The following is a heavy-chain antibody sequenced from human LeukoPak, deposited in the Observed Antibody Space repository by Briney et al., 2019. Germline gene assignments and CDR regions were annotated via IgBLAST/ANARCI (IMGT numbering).Heavy chain of an antibody. V-gene: IGHV3-21*01. CDR3: AREIVGTTTLFDY. CDR2: ISSSSSDI. D-gene: IGHD1-26*01. J-gene: IGHJ4*02. Sequence: GGSLRLSCAASGFTFSTYSMNWVRQAPGKGLEWASSISSSSSDIYYADSVKGRFTISRDNAKNSLYLQMNSLTAEDTAVYYCAREIVGTTTLFDYWGQGTLVTVSP. CDR1: GFTFSTYS.